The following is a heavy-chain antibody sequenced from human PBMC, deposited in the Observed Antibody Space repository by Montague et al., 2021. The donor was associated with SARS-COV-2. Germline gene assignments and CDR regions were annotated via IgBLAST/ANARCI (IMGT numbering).Heavy chain of an antibody. Sequence: SETLSLTCTVSGGSISSYYWNWIRETPGKGLEWIGYIHYSGTTNYNPSLKSRVTISLDTPRNQFSLNLNSVTAADTAIYYCARDQAAKISFKGAFDIWGQGRMVTVSS. V-gene: IGHV4-59*01. CDR2: IHYSGTT. D-gene: IGHD3-3*01. CDR3: ARDQAAKISFKGAFDI. CDR1: GGSISSYY. J-gene: IGHJ3*02.